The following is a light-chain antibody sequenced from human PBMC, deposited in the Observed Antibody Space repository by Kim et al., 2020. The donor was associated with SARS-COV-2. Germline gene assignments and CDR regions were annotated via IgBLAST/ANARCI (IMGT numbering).Light chain of an antibody. V-gene: IGKV3-15*01. CDR2: GTS. CDR3: QQYNRWPPYI. CDR1: QSVSTN. J-gene: IGKJ2*01. Sequence: VSPGESTTLYCRTSQSVSTNVAWYQQKPGQAPRLLIYGTSTRATGIPARFSGSGSGTEFTLTISSLQSEDFAIYYCQQYNRWPPYIFGQGTKLEI.